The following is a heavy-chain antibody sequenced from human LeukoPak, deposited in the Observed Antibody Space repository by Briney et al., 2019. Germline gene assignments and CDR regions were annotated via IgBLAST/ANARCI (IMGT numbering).Heavy chain of an antibody. J-gene: IGHJ4*02. V-gene: IGHV1-8*01. CDR3: ATPRPYDSSGHFRGYYFDY. CDR2: MNPNSGNT. Sequence: VASVKVFCKASGYTFTSYDINWVRQATGQGLEWMGWMNPNSGNTGYAQKFQGRVTMTRNTSISTAYMELSSLRSEDTAVYYCATPRPYDSSGHFRGYYFDYWGQGTLVTVSS. D-gene: IGHD3-22*01. CDR1: GYTFTSYD.